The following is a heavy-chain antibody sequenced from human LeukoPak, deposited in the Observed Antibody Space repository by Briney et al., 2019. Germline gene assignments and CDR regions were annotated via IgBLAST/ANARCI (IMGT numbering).Heavy chain of an antibody. J-gene: IGHJ6*02. Sequence: KSSETLSLTCAVYGGSFSGYYWSWIRQPPGKGLEWIGEINHSGSTNYNPSLKSRVTISVDTSKNQFSLKVRSVTAADTAVYYCASHYYGMDVWGQGTTVTVSS. V-gene: IGHV4-34*01. CDR3: ASHYYGMDV. CDR1: GGSFSGYY. CDR2: INHSGST.